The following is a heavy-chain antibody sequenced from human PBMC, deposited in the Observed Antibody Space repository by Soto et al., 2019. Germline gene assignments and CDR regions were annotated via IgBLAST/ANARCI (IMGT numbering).Heavy chain of an antibody. V-gene: IGHV3-33*01. D-gene: IGHD4-17*01. J-gene: IGHJ4*02. CDR3: ARDRTTVTTLDSYYFDY. CDR2: IWYDGSNK. Sequence: GGSLRLSWAASGFTFSSYGMHRVRQAPGKGLEWVAVIWYDGSNKYYADSVKGRFTISRDNSKNTLYLQMNSLRAEDTAVYYCARDRTTVTTLDSYYFDYWGQGTLVTVSS. CDR1: GFTFSSYG.